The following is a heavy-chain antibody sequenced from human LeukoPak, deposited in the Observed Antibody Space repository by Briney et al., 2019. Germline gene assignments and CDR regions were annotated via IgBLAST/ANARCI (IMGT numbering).Heavy chain of an antibody. V-gene: IGHV1-3*01. Sequence: ASVKVSCTASGYTFTSYGISWVRQAPGQRLEWMGWINADNGETKYSQKFQGRVTITRDTSASTAYVEMSSLRPEDTSVYYCARESGASTGYYYVYWGQGTLVTVSS. CDR3: ARESGASTGYYYVY. CDR2: INADNGET. D-gene: IGHD3-22*01. J-gene: IGHJ4*02. CDR1: GYTFTSYG.